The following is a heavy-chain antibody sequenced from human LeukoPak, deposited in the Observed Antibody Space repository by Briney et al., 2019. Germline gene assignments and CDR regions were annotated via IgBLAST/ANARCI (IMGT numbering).Heavy chain of an antibody. CDR1: GFTFSNYA. V-gene: IGHV3-33*08. CDR3: ARTMNDFWSARYPLALNY. D-gene: IGHD3-3*01. Sequence: GGSLRLSCAASGFTFSNYAMHWVRQAPGKGLEWVAVIWHDGTTKYYVDSVRSRFTISRDNPKSTLNLQMNSLRVEDTAVYYCARTMNDFWSARYPLALNYWGQGTLVTVSS. CDR2: IWHDGTTK. J-gene: IGHJ4*02.